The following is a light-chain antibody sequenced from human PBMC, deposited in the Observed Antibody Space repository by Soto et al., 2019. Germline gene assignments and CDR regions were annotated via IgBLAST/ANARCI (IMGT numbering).Light chain of an antibody. Sequence: EIVMTQSPATLSVSPGERATLSCRASQSVSSNLAWYQQKPGQAPRLLIYGASTRATGIPARFSGSGSGTEFTLTISSLQSEDFAVYYCQQHNNWQWTFGQGTKVEIK. J-gene: IGKJ1*01. CDR1: QSVSSN. V-gene: IGKV3-15*01. CDR3: QQHNNWQWT. CDR2: GAS.